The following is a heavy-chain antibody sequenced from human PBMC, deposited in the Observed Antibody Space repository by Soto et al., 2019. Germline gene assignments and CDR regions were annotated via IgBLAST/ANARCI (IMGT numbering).Heavy chain of an antibody. CDR2: IIPIFGTA. CDR3: ARAGADYYDSSGVNWFDP. V-gene: IGHV1-69*01. D-gene: IGHD3-22*01. Sequence: VQSGAEVKKPGSSVKVSCKASGGTFSSYAISWVRQAPGQGLEWMGGIIPIFGTANYAQKFQGRVTITADESTSTAYMELSSLRSEDTAVYYCARAGADYYDSSGVNWFDPWGQGTLVTVSS. J-gene: IGHJ5*02. CDR1: GGTFSSYA.